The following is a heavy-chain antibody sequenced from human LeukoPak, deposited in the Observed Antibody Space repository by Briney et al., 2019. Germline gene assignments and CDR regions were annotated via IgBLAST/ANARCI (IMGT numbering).Heavy chain of an antibody. D-gene: IGHD5-18*01. V-gene: IGHV3-21*01. CDR3: AREDTGGDY. CDR2: ISSSSSYI. CDR1: GFTFSSYS. Sequence: GGSLRLSCAASGFTFSSYSMNWVRQAPGKGLEWVSSISSSSSYICYADSVKGRFTISRDNAKNSLYLQMNSLRAEDTAVYYCAREDTGGDYWGQGTLVTVSS. J-gene: IGHJ4*02.